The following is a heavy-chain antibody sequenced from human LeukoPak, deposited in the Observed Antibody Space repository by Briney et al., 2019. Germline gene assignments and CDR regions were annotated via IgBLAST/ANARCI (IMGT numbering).Heavy chain of an antibody. CDR2: IYYTGST. CDR1: GGSISSSSYY. J-gene: IGHJ4*02. V-gene: IGHV4-39*01. D-gene: IGHD3-3*01. CDR3: AKQGRRMGYDFWSGYRHFDY. Sequence: SETLSLTCTVSGGSISSSSYYWGWIRKPPGKGLEWIGSIYYTGSTYYKPSLKSRVTISVDTYKNQFSLKLSSVTAADTAIYYCAKQGRRMGYDFWSGYRHFDYWGQGTLVTVSS.